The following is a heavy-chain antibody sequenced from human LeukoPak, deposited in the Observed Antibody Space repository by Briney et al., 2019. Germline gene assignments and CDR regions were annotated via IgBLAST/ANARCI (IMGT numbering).Heavy chain of an antibody. J-gene: IGHJ6*02. CDR2: IYSGGST. D-gene: IGHD2-2*01. V-gene: IGHV3-66*01. CDR1: GFTVSSNY. CDR3: ARDLPRSCSSTSCSPPSYYYYGMDV. Sequence: GSLRLSCAASGFTVSSNYMSWVRQAPGKGLEWVSVIYSGGSTYYADSVKGRFTISRDNSKNTLYLQMNSLRAEDTAVYYCARDLPRSCSSTSCSPPSYYYYGMDVWGQRTTVTVSS.